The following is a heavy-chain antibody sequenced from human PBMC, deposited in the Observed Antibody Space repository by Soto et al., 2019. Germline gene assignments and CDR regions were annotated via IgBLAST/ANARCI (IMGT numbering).Heavy chain of an antibody. CDR3: ARDLGRLLPFDP. J-gene: IGHJ5*02. V-gene: IGHV1-69*13. CDR1: GGTFSSYA. Sequence: WASVKVSCKASGGTFSSYAISWVRQAPGQGLEWMGGIIPIFGTVNYAQKFQGRVTITADESTSTAYMELSSLRSEDTAVYYCARDLGRLLPFDPWGQGTLVTVSS. D-gene: IGHD2-15*01. CDR2: IIPIFGTV.